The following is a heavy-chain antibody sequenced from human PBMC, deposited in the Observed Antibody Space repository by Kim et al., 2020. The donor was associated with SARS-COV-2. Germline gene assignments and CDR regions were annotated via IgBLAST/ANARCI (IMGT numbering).Heavy chain of an antibody. Sequence: GGSLRLSCAASGFTFSSYAMSWVRQAPGKGLEWVSAISGSGGSTYYADSVKGRFTISRDNSKNTLYLQMNSLRAEDTAVYYCAKTESYDSSGYYENYWGQGTLVTVSS. D-gene: IGHD3-22*01. V-gene: IGHV3-23*01. CDR2: ISGSGGST. CDR1: GFTFSSYA. CDR3: AKTESYDSSGYYENY. J-gene: IGHJ4*02.